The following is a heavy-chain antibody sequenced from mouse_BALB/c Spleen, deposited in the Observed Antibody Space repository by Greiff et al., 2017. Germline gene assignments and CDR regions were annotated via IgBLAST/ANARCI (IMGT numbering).Heavy chain of an antibody. D-gene: IGHD2-2*01. CDR3: ARCGGLPHFDY. CDR1: GYTFTSYT. Sequence: VKLMESGAELARPGASVKMSCKASGYTFTSYTMHWVKQRPGQGLEWIGYINPSSGYTNYNQKFKDKATLTADKSSSTAYMQLSSLTSEDSAVYYCARCGGLPHFDYWGQGTTLTVSS. V-gene: IGHV1-4*01. CDR2: INPSSGYT. J-gene: IGHJ2*01.